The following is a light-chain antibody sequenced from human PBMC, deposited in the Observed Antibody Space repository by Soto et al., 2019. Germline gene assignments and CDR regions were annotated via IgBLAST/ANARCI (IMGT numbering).Light chain of an antibody. CDR3: QQFNNWPRT. CDR1: QSVNKAY. Sequence: EIVLTQSPGTLALSPGDRATLSCRASQSVNKAYLVWYQVKPGQAPRRLIYGASTRATGIPARFSGSGSGTEFTLTISSLQSEDFAVYYCQQFNNWPRTFGQGTKVDIK. V-gene: IGKV3-15*01. J-gene: IGKJ1*01. CDR2: GAS.